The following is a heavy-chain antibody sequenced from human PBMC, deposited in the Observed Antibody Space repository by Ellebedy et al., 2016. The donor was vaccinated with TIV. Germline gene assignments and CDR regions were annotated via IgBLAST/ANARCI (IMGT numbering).Heavy chain of an antibody. CDR3: VRASRWSNFDF. D-gene: IGHD6-13*01. CDR1: RFTFSLYS. V-gene: IGHV3-21*01. CDR2: ITSSSSYI. Sequence: GGSLRLSXAASRFTFSLYSLTWVRQAPGKGLEWVSSITSSSSYIYYADSVKGRFTISRDNAKNSLYLQMNSLRVEDTAVYYCVRASRWSNFDFWGQGTLVTVSS. J-gene: IGHJ4*02.